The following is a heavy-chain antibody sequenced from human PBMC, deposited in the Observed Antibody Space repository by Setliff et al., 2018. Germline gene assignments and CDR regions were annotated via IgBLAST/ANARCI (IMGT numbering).Heavy chain of an antibody. CDR3: ARESRYYYDNLGTLDY. CDR1: GGSFSGYY. Sequence: PSETLSLTCAVYGGSFSGYYWSWIRQPPGKRLEWIGHIYIGGSANYNPSLKSRVTMSIDTSKNQFSLKLNSVTAADTAVYYCARESRYYYDNLGTLDYWGQGTLVTVSS. CDR2: IYIGGSA. J-gene: IGHJ4*02. D-gene: IGHD3-22*01. V-gene: IGHV4-59*10.